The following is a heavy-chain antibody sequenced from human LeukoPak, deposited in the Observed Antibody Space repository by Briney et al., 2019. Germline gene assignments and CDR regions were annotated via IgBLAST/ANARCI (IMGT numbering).Heavy chain of an antibody. CDR1: GYTFTSDG. Sequence: ASVKVSCKASGYTFTSDGISWVRQAPGQGLEWMGWMNPNSGNTGYAQKFQGRVTMTRNTSISTAYMELSSLGSEDTAVYYCARGNPFSYWGQGTLVTVSS. CDR2: MNPNSGNT. J-gene: IGHJ4*02. V-gene: IGHV1-8*02. CDR3: ARGNPFSY.